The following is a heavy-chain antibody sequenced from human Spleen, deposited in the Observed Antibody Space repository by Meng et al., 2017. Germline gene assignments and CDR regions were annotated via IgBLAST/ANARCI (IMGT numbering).Heavy chain of an antibody. Sequence: VQLQKWGQGLLNSSETLSLLCVVSGGSFSDYYWSWIRKPPGKGVEWIGEINHGGSTNYNPSLESRATISVDTSQNNLSLKLSSVTAADSAVYYCARGPTTMAHDFDYWGQGTLVTVSS. CDR2: INHGGST. J-gene: IGHJ4*02. V-gene: IGHV4-34*01. CDR3: ARGPTTMAHDFDY. D-gene: IGHD4-11*01. CDR1: GGSFSDYY.